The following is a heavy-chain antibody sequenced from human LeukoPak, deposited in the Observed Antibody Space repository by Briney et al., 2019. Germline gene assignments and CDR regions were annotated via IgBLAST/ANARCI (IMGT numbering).Heavy chain of an antibody. D-gene: IGHD2-2*01. V-gene: IGHV3-53*01. CDR1: GFIVSTTY. J-gene: IGHJ4*02. CDR2: IYSGGST. CDR3: AMVPAAMGSGVY. Sequence: GGSLRLSCAASGFIVSTTYMSWVRQAPGKGLEWVSVIYSGGSTYYADSVKGRFTISRDNSKNTLYLQMNSLRAEDTAVYYCAMVPAAMGSGVYWGQGTLVTVSS.